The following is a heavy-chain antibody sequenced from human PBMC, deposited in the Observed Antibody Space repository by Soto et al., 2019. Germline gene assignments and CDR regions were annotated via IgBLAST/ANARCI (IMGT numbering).Heavy chain of an antibody. V-gene: IGHV3-48*02. J-gene: IGHJ6*02. CDR1: GFTFSSYS. Sequence: SGGSLRLSCAASGFTFSSYSMNWVRQAPGKGLEWVSYISSSSSTIYYADSVKGRFTISRDNAKNSLYLQMSSLRDEDTAVYYCTSEGSHYYYYGMDVWGQGTTVTVSS. CDR3: TSEGSHYYYYGMDV. CDR2: ISSSSSTI.